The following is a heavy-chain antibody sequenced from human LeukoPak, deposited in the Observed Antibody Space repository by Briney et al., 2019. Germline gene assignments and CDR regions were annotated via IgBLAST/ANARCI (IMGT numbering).Heavy chain of an antibody. CDR3: ATTHYGGNSGYAFDI. CDR1: GYSISSGYS. D-gene: IGHD4-23*01. Sequence: SETLSLTCTVSGYSISSGYSWSWIRQPPGKGLEWIGYIYYSGSTYYNPSLKSRVTISVDTSKNQFSLKLSSVTAADTAVYYCATTHYGGNSGYAFDIWGQGTMVTVSS. V-gene: IGHV4-30-4*07. J-gene: IGHJ3*02. CDR2: IYYSGST.